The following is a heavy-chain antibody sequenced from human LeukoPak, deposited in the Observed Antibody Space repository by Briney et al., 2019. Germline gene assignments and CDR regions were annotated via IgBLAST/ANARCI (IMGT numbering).Heavy chain of an antibody. Sequence: SETLSLTCTVSGYSISSGYYWGWIRQPPGKGLEWIGSIYHSGSTYYNPSLKSRVTISVDTSKNQFSLKLSSVTAADTAVYYCARALGVGFLEWLNWFDPWGQGTLVTVSS. CDR2: IYHSGST. CDR1: GYSISSGYY. V-gene: IGHV4-38-2*02. D-gene: IGHD3-3*02. J-gene: IGHJ5*02. CDR3: ARALGVGFLEWLNWFDP.